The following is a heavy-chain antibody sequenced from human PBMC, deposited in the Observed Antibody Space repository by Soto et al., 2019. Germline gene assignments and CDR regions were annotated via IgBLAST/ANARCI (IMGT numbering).Heavy chain of an antibody. CDR1: GGTFSSYT. CDR3: ARPGNSGSYYNYYYYGMDV. J-gene: IGHJ6*02. Sequence: SVKVSCKASGGTFSSYTISWVRQAPGQGLEWMGRIIPIPGIANYAQKFQGRVTITADKSTSTAYMELSSLRSEDTAVYYCARPGNSGSYYNYYYYGMDVWGQGTTVTVSS. V-gene: IGHV1-69*02. D-gene: IGHD1-26*01. CDR2: IIPIPGIA.